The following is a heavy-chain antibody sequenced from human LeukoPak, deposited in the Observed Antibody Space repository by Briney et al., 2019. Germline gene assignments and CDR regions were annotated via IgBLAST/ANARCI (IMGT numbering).Heavy chain of an antibody. CDR3: ARGRGHYFDY. CDR1: GFSFSSYG. J-gene: IGHJ4*02. CDR2: ISYDGSNK. V-gene: IGHV3-33*01. Sequence: GRSLRLSCAASGFSFSSYGVHWVRQAPGKGLEWVTFISYDGSNKYYADSVKGRFTISRDNSQNTLYLQMNSLRAEDTAVYYCARGRGHYFDYWGQGTLVTVSS.